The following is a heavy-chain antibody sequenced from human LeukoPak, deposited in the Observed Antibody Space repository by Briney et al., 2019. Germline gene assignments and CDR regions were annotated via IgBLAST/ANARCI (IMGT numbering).Heavy chain of an antibody. CDR2: INPSGGST. V-gene: IGHV1-46*01. Sequence: ASVKVSCKASGYTFTSYYMHWVRQAPGQGLEWMGIINPSGGSTSYAQKFQGRVTMTRDMSTSTVYMELSSLRSEDTAVYYCARVSDPYYYDSSGYYDYWGQGTLVTVSS. D-gene: IGHD3-22*01. J-gene: IGHJ4*02. CDR1: GYTFTSYY. CDR3: ARVSDPYYYDSSGYYDY.